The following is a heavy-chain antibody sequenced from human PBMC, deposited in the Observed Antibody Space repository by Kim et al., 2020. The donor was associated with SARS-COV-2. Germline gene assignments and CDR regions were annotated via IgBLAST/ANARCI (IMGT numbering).Heavy chain of an antibody. CDR1: GGSISSSSYY. CDR2: IYYSGST. CDR3: ARADPVLLWFGTHFDY. D-gene: IGHD3-10*01. V-gene: IGHV4-39*07. J-gene: IGHJ4*02. Sequence: SETLSLTCTVSGGSISSSSYYWGWIRQPPGKGLEWIGSIYYSGSTYYNPSLKSRVTISVDTSKYQFSLKLSSVTAADTAVYYCARADPVLLWFGTHFDYWGQGTLVTVSS.